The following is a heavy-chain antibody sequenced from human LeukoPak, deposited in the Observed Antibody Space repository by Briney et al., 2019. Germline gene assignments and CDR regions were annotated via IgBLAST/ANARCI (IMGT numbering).Heavy chain of an antibody. V-gene: IGHV3-53*01. CDR1: GLTVSRNY. Sequence: GGSLRLSCAASGLTVSRNYMNWVRQAPGKGLEWVSVIYSGGSTYYADSVKGRLTISRDNSKNTLYLQINSLRAEDTAVYYCARDGRRDGVPAENAFAIWGQGTMVTVSS. J-gene: IGHJ3*02. CDR2: IYSGGST. D-gene: IGHD3-3*01. CDR3: ARDGRRDGVPAENAFAI.